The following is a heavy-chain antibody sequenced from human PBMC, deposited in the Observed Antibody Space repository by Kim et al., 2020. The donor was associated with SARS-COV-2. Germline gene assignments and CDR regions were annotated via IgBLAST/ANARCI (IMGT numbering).Heavy chain of an antibody. CDR3: GYCSGGSCYSFDY. D-gene: IGHD2-15*01. CDR2: IIPIFGTA. V-gene: IGHV1-69*13. Sequence: SVKVSCKASGGTFSSYAISWVRQAPGQGLEWMGGIIPIFGTANYAQKFQGRVTITADESTSTAYMELSSPRSEDTAVYYCGYCSGGSCYSFDYWGQGTLVTVSS. CDR1: GGTFSSYA. J-gene: IGHJ4*02.